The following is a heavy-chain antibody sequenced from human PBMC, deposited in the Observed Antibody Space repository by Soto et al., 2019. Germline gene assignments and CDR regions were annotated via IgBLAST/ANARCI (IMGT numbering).Heavy chain of an antibody. D-gene: IGHD5-18*01. Sequence: ASVKVSCKASGYTFTGYYMHWVRQAPGQGLEWMGWINPNSGGTNYAQKFQGWVTMTRDTSISTAYMELSRLRSDDTAVYYCARLRGYSYGYAFDIWGQGTMVTVSS. V-gene: IGHV1-2*04. J-gene: IGHJ3*02. CDR1: GYTFTGYY. CDR2: INPNSGGT. CDR3: ARLRGYSYGYAFDI.